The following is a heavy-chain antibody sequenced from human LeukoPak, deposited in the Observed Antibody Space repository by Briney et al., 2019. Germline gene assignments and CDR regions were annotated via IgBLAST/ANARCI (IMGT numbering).Heavy chain of an antibody. J-gene: IGHJ4*02. CDR3: AKVKKHIVVVPAAPLDY. CDR1: GFTFSGYA. CDR2: ISGSGGST. Sequence: GGSLRLSCAASGFTFSGYAMSWVRQAPGKGLEWVSAISGSGGSTYYADSVKGRFTISRDNSKNTLYLQMNSLRAEDTAVYYCAKVKKHIVVVPAAPLDYWGQGTLVTVSS. V-gene: IGHV3-23*01. D-gene: IGHD2-2*01.